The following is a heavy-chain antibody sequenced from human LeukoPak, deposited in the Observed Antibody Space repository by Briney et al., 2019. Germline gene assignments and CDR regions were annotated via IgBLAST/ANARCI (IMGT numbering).Heavy chain of an antibody. D-gene: IGHD2-8*01. J-gene: IGHJ4*02. Sequence: VQFSSQASGGAFSSYAISWVRPAPGQGGEWMGGIIPIFGTANYTQKFQGRVTITEDKSTSTAYLELRRLRSDHTAVYYCASHKIRGYCTNGVCSLDYWGQGTLVTVSS. CDR1: GGAFSSYA. CDR2: IIPIFGTA. V-gene: IGHV1-69*06. CDR3: ASHKIRGYCTNGVCSLDY.